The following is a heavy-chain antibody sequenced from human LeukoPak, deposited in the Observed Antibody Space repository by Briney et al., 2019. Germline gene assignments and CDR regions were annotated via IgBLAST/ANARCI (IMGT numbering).Heavy chain of an antibody. V-gene: IGHV3-30*02. CDR3: ANYGLRWFPGAFDI. D-gene: IGHD4-23*01. CDR2: IRYDGSNK. CDR1: GFTFSSYG. J-gene: IGHJ3*02. Sequence: GGSLRLSCAASGFTFSSYGMHWVRQAPGKGLEWVAFIRYDGSNKYYADSVKGRFTISRDNSKNTLYLQMNSLRAEDTAVYHCANYGLRWFPGAFDIWGQGTMVTVSS.